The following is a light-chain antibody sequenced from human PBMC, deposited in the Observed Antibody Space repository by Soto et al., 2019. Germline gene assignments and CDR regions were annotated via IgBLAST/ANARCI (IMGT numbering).Light chain of an antibody. CDR3: MQGTHWPIT. Sequence: DVVMTQSPLSVTVTLGPPASISCTPNETLVHSDGIAYFSWFQQRPGRSPRRLIYKVSNRDSGVPARFSGSGSGTDFALKISRVEAEDVGVYYCMQGTHWPITFGQGTRLEI. CDR1: ETLVHSDGIAY. V-gene: IGKV2-30*02. J-gene: IGKJ5*01. CDR2: KVS.